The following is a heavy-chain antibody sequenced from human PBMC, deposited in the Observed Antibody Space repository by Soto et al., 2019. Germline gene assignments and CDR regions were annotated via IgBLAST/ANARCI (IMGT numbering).Heavy chain of an antibody. J-gene: IGHJ6*02. D-gene: IGHD3-16*02. CDR3: TTDRWALLGELSLYYYYYGMDV. Sequence: GGSLRLSCAASGFTFSNAWMSWVRQAPGKGLEWVGRIKSKTDGGTTDYAAPVKGRFTISRDDSKNTLYLQMNSLKTEDTAVYYCTTDRWALLGELSLYYYYYGMDVWGQGTTVTVSS. V-gene: IGHV3-15*01. CDR1: GFTFSNAW. CDR2: IKSKTDGGTT.